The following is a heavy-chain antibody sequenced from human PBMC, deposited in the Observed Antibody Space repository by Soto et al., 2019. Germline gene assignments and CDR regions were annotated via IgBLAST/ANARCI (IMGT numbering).Heavy chain of an antibody. V-gene: IGHV1-46*03. D-gene: IGHD3-10*01. CDR3: ARAFRGTMVRSPGY. J-gene: IGHJ4*02. Sequence: WVRQATGQGLEWMGIINPSGGSTSYAQKFQGSVTMTRDTSTSTVYMELSSLRSEDTAVYYCARAFRGTMVRSPGYWGQGTLVTVSS. CDR2: INPSGGST.